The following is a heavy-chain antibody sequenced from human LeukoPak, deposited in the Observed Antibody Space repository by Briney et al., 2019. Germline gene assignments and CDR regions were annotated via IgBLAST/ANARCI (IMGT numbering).Heavy chain of an antibody. J-gene: IGHJ4*02. D-gene: IGHD4-17*01. CDR3: AKDKQLRYDYGDSFDY. V-gene: IGHV3-30*02. Sequence: PGGSLRLSCAASGFTFSNFGMHWVRQTPGKGLEWVAFIRYDGSNEYFADSVRGRFTISRDNSKNTLYLQMNSLRAEDTDVYYCAKDKQLRYDYGDSFDYWGQGTLVTVSS. CDR1: GFTFSNFG. CDR2: IRYDGSNE.